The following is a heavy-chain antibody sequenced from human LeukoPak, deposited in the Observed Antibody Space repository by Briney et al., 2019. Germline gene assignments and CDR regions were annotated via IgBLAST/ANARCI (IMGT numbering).Heavy chain of an antibody. V-gene: IGHV4-39*01. Sequence: SETLSLTCTVSGGSISSSSYYWGWIRQPPGKGLEWIGSIYYSGSTYYNPSLKSRVTISVDTSKNQFSLKLSSVTAADTAVYYCARGGKQWLRNWFDPWGQGTLVTVSS. CDR3: ARGGKQWLRNWFDP. CDR2: IYYSGST. D-gene: IGHD5-12*01. J-gene: IGHJ5*02. CDR1: GGSISSSSYY.